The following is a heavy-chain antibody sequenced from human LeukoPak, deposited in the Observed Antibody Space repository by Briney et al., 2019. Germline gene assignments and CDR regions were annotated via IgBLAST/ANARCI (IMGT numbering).Heavy chain of an antibody. CDR2: SRDKANSHTT. D-gene: IGHD4-23*01. Sequence: GGSLRLSCAASGFNFSDHYIEWVRQAPGKGLEWVGRSRDKANSHTTEYAASVKGRFTISRDDSKNSLYPQMDSLKTEDTAVYYCARDTPKYPKYGGTYYFDYWGQGTLVTVSS. V-gene: IGHV3-72*01. CDR1: GFNFSDHY. J-gene: IGHJ4*02. CDR3: ARDTPKYPKYGGTYYFDY.